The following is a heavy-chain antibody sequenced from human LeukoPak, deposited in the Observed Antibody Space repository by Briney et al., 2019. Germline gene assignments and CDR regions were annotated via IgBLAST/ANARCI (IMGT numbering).Heavy chain of an antibody. Sequence: GESLKISCKGSGYSFTSYWIGWVRQMPGKGLEWMGIIYPGDSDTRYSPSFQGQVTISADKSISTAYLQRSSLKASDTAMYYCARHSSDISGSYRNWFDPWGQGTLVTVSS. CDR1: GYSFTSYW. D-gene: IGHD1-26*01. CDR3: ARHSSDISGSYRNWFDP. CDR2: IYPGDSDT. J-gene: IGHJ5*02. V-gene: IGHV5-51*01.